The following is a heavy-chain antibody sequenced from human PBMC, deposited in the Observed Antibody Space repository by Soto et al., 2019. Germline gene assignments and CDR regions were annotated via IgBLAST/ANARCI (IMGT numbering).Heavy chain of an antibody. CDR2: VSYDGGTK. J-gene: IGHJ4*02. V-gene: IGHV3-30*03. CDR3: AREVAPDILLGYCSGGSCYFDY. D-gene: IGHD2-15*01. CDR1: GFTLSSHG. Sequence: QVQLVESGGGVVQPGGSLRLSCAASGFTLSSHGMQWVRQAPGKGLEWVAVVSYDGGTKYYADSVKGRFTISRDNSKNTLYLQMNSLRAEDTAVYYCAREVAPDILLGYCSGGSCYFDYWGQGTLVTVSS.